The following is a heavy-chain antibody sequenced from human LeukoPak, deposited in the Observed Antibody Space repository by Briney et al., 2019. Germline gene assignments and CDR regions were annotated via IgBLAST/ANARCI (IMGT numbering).Heavy chain of an antibody. CDR3: ARDRGYYDILTGYSVAGTPTYYGMDV. CDR2: INHSGST. Sequence: SETLSLTCAVYGGSFSGYYWSWIRQPPGKGLEWIGEINHSGSTNYNPSLKSRVTISVDTSKNQFSLKLSSVTAADTAVYYCARDRGYYDILTGYSVAGTPTYYGMDVWGQGTTVTVSS. D-gene: IGHD3-9*01. V-gene: IGHV4-34*01. J-gene: IGHJ6*02. CDR1: GGSFSGYY.